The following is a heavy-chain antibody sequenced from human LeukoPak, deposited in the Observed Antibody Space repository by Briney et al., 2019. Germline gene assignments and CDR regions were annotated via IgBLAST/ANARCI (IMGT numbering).Heavy chain of an antibody. Sequence: ASVKVSCKASGYTFTSYYMHWVRQAPGQGLEWMGIINPSGGSTSYAQKFQGRVTMTRDTSTSTVYMELSSLRSEDTAAYYCASHRLDLHSSGWLDYWGQGTLVTVSS. V-gene: IGHV1-46*01. CDR2: INPSGGST. J-gene: IGHJ4*02. D-gene: IGHD6-19*01. CDR1: GYTFTSYY. CDR3: ASHRLDLHSSGWLDY.